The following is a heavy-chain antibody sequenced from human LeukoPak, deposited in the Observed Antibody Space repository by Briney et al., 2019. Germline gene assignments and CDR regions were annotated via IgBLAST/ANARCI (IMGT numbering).Heavy chain of an antibody. CDR3: ASYTYYDFWSGFGLLDY. V-gene: IGHV3-23*01. J-gene: IGHJ4*02. CDR2: ISGSGGST. CDR1: GFTFSSYG. Sequence: GGSLRLSCAASGFTFSSYGMHWVRQAPGKGLEWVSAISGSGGSTYYADSVKGRFTISRDNSKNTLYLQMNSLRAEDTAVYYCASYTYYDFWSGFGLLDYWGQGTLVTVSS. D-gene: IGHD3-3*01.